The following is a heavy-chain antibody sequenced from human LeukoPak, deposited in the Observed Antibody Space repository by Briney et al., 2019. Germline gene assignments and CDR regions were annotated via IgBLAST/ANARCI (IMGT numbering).Heavy chain of an antibody. CDR1: GYTFTSYD. V-gene: IGHV1-8*01. CDR2: MYPNSGNT. CDR3: ARGRKAVAGRGFDY. D-gene: IGHD6-19*01. Sequence: GASVKVSCKASGYTFTSYDINWVRQATGQGLEWMGWMYPNSGNTGYAQKFQGRVTMTRNTSISTAYMELSSLRSEDTAVYYCARGRKAVAGRGFDYRGQGTLVTVSS. J-gene: IGHJ4*02.